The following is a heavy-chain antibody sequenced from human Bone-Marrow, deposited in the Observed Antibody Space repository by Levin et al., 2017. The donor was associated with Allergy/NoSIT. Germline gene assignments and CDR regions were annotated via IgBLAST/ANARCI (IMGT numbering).Heavy chain of an antibody. CDR3: ARGSSWYDTWYFGL. V-gene: IGHV3-21*01. CDR1: GFTFSTYN. CDR2: ISSSSSYV. J-gene: IGHJ2*01. Sequence: GGSLRLSCAASGFTFSTYNMNWVRQAPGKGLEWVSSISSSSSYVYSADSVKGRFTISRDNAKNSLYLQMSSLRAEDTAVYYCARGSSWYDTWYFGLWGRGTLVTVSS. D-gene: IGHD6-13*01.